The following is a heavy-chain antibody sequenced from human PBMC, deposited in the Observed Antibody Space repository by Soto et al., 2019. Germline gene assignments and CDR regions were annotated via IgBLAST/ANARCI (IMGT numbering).Heavy chain of an antibody. J-gene: IGHJ6*02. CDR1: GTSISGYY. CDR3: ARGRKVEQWVSSGRGGGMDV. D-gene: IGHD6-19*01. Sequence: SETLSLTCTVSGTSISGYYWSWVRQPPGKGLEWIGYISHTGTTDYRASPKGRVNLSLDTSANSFSLKLGPVTPADTALYYCARGRKVEQWVSSGRGGGMDVWGQGTTVTVSS. CDR2: ISHTGTT. V-gene: IGHV4-59*01.